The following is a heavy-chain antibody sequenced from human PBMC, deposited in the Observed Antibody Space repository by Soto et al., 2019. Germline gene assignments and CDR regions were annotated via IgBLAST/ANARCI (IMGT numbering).Heavy chain of an antibody. D-gene: IGHD6-19*01. Sequence: PSETLSLTCFVSGYSITAGGYYWSWIRHHPGKGLEWIGSFYSSGSIIYNPSLRSRVSISGDTSSNQFSMSLTSVTAAHTARYYCARMYSSGSGWFHPWGQGTLVTVSS. J-gene: IGHJ5*02. CDR3: ARMYSSGSGWFHP. CDR2: FYSSGSI. V-gene: IGHV4-31*03. CDR1: GYSITAGGYY.